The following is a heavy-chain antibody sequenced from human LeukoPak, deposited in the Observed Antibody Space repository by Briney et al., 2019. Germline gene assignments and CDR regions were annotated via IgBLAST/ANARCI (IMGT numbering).Heavy chain of an antibody. D-gene: IGHD3-22*01. V-gene: IGHV3-21*01. J-gene: IGHJ4*02. Sequence: GSLRLSCAASGFTFSSYSMNWVRQAPGKGLEWVSSISSSSSYIYYADSVKGRFTISRDNAKNSLYLQMNSLRAEDTAVYYCARDPPYSYYYDSSGYYYVDYWGQGTLVTVSS. CDR2: ISSSSSYI. CDR3: ARDPPYSYYYDSSGYYYVDY. CDR1: GFTFSSYS.